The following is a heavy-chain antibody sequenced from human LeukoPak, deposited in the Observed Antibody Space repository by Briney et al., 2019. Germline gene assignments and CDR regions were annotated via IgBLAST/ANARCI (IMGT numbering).Heavy chain of an antibody. D-gene: IGHD5-12*01. CDR1: GFTLTNYD. CDR3: ASGFHGDSGYDYDYYFDS. J-gene: IGHJ4*02. V-gene: IGHV1-8*01. Sequence: ASVKVSCKASGFTLTNYDINWVRQAPGQGLEWMGWMNSISGRTGYVQQFQGRVTMTRDTSTGTAYMDLSSLRSEDTAVYFCASGFHGDSGYDYDYYFDSWGQGTLVTVSS. CDR2: MNSISGRT.